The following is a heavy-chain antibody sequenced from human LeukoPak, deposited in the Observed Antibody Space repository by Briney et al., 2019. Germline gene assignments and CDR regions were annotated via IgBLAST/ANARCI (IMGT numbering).Heavy chain of an antibody. CDR1: GYTFTSYY. D-gene: IGHD6-13*01. V-gene: IGHV1-46*01. J-gene: IGHJ5*02. Sequence: ASVKVSCKASGYTFTSYYMHWVRQAPGQGLEWMGWINPSGGSTSYAQKFQGRVTMTRDMSTSTVYMELSSLRSEDTAVYYCARGPPSSWDPNNWFDPWGQGTLVTVSS. CDR3: ARGPPSSWDPNNWFDP. CDR2: INPSGGST.